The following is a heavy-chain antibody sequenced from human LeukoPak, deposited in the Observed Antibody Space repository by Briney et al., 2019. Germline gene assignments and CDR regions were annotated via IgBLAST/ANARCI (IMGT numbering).Heavy chain of an antibody. J-gene: IGHJ4*02. Sequence: GGSLRLSCAASEFTFSGYGFHWVRQAPGKGLEWVAVIWYDGSKKYCADSVEGRCTISRDNSKNTLYLQMNSLRAEDTAVYYCARDSCSGGSCLDYWGQGTLVTVSS. CDR2: IWYDGSKK. CDR3: ARDSCSGGSCLDY. D-gene: IGHD2-15*01. V-gene: IGHV3-33*08. CDR1: EFTFSGYG.